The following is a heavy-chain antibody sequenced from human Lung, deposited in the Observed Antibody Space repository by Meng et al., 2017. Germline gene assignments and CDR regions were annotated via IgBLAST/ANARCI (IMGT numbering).Heavy chain of an antibody. Sequence: LVECGGGLLQPWGTVSLSCAAYGFSFSRYVMSWVRQASGKGLEWFSAISGSGSIPYYADYVKGRFTISRDNSKNTLYLQMNSLRAEDTAVYYCAIKGWLYWGSGDDYWGQGTLVTVSS. V-gene: IGHV3-23*04. CDR3: AIKGWLYWGSGDDY. CDR2: ISGSGSIP. J-gene: IGHJ4*02. CDR1: GFSFSRYV. D-gene: IGHD7-27*01.